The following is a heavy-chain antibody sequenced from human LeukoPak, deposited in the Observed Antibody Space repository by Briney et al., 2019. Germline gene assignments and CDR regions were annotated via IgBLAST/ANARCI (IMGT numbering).Heavy chain of an antibody. CDR3: ARQREYCTNGVCPNWFDP. D-gene: IGHD2-8*01. J-gene: IGHJ5*02. CDR2: ISSYGSTI. CDR1: GITFSDYY. V-gene: IGHV3-11*04. Sequence: GGSLRLSCTAFGITFSDYYMSWIRQAPGKGLEWVSYISSYGSTIYYADSVKGRFTIFRDNAKNSLYLQMNSLRAEDTAVYYCARQREYCTNGVCPNWFDPWGQGTLVTVSS.